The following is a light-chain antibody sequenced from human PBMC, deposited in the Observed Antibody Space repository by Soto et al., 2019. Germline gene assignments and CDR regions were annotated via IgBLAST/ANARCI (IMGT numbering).Light chain of an antibody. Sequence: QSALTQPASVSGSPGQSITISCTGTSSDVGSYNLVSWYQQHPGKAPKLMIYEVSKRPSGVSNRFSGSKSGNTASLTISALQAEDEADYYCCSYAGSSRVFGGGTKLTVL. CDR1: SSDVGSYNL. CDR2: EVS. CDR3: CSYAGSSRV. J-gene: IGLJ3*02. V-gene: IGLV2-23*02.